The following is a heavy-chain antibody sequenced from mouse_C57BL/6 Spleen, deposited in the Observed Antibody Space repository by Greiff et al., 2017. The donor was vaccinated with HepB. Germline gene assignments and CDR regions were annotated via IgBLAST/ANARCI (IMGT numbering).Heavy chain of an antibody. V-gene: IGHV1-80*01. CDR3: ARSYYEDAMDY. D-gene: IGHD2-4*01. CDR2: IYPGDGDT. CDR1: GYAFSSYW. Sequence: QVQLQQSGAELVKPGASVKISCKASGYAFSSYWTNWVKQRPGKGLEWIGQIYPGDGDTNYNGKFKGKATLTADKSSSTAYMQLSSLTSEDSAVYFCARSYYEDAMDYWGQGTSVTVSS. J-gene: IGHJ4*01.